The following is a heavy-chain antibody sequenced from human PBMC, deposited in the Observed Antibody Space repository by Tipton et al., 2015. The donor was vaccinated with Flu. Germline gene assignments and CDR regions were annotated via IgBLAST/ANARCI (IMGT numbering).Heavy chain of an antibody. CDR1: GFTFSSYW. Sequence: SLRLSCAASGFTFSSYWMSWVRQAPGKGLEWVSSISTSSGYIYYADSVKGRFAISRDNAEGSLFLQMNSLRAEDTAVYYCVRGYDRFDYWGQGTLVTVSS. J-gene: IGHJ4*02. CDR3: VRGYDRFDY. D-gene: IGHD1-1*01. CDR2: ISTSSGYI. V-gene: IGHV3-21*01.